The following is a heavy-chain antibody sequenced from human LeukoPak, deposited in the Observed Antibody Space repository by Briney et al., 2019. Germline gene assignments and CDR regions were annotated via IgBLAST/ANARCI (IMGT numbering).Heavy chain of an antibody. CDR3: AKRSNYYDSSGIASRRPYYFDY. J-gene: IGHJ4*02. CDR1: GLTFSSYG. D-gene: IGHD3-22*01. V-gene: IGHV3-30*18. Sequence: GRSLRLSCAASGLTFSSYGMHWVRQAPGKGLEWVAVISYDGSNKYYADSVKGRFTISRDNSKNTLYLQMNSLRAEDTAVYYCAKRSNYYDSSGIASRRPYYFDYWGQGTLVTVSS. CDR2: ISYDGSNK.